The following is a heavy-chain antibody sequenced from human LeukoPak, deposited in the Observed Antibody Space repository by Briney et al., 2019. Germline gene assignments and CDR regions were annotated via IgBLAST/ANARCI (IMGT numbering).Heavy chain of an antibody. D-gene: IGHD3-10*01. J-gene: IGHJ5*02. CDR2: INGDGSGT. Sequence: GGSLRLSCAAYGFTFSSYWMHWVRQAPGKGLVWVSRINGDGSGTTYADSVKGRFTISRDNAKNTLYLQMNSLRAEDTAVYYCARDLDGSGDYHWFDPWGQGTLVTVSS. CDR3: ARDLDGSGDYHWFDP. V-gene: IGHV3-74*01. CDR1: GFTFSSYW.